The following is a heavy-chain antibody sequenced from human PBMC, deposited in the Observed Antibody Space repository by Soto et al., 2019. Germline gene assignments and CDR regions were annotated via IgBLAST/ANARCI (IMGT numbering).Heavy chain of an antibody. CDR3: ARQVFGSYFDF. CDR2: ISNDGRDK. Sequence: ESVGGVVQPGTSLRLSCTVSGFALSHYGIHWVRQAPGEGLQWVAVISNDGRDKQYAESVKGRITVSRDNAKGTVYLQINSLRPEDTAVYSCARQVFGSYFDFWGHGTLVTVSS. J-gene: IGHJ4*01. V-gene: IGHV3-30*03. D-gene: IGHD3-3*01. CDR1: GFALSHYG.